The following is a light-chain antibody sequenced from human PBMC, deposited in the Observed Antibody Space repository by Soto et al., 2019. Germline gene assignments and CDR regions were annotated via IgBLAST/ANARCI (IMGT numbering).Light chain of an antibody. CDR2: EVT. CDR1: SSDVGAYKY. V-gene: IGLV2-14*01. J-gene: IGLJ1*01. Sequence: QSVLTQPASVSGSPGQSITFSCIGSSSDVGAYKYVSWYQQHPGKVPRLIIYEVTNRPSGVSNRFSGSKSGNAASLTISGLQAEDEADYYCATWDGGLTPQGVFGTGTKLTVL. CDR3: ATWDGGLTPQGV.